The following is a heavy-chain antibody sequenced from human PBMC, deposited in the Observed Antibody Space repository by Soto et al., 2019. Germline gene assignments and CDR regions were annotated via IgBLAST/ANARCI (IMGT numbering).Heavy chain of an antibody. Sequence: ASVKVSCKASGYTFTSYGISWVRQAPGQRLEWMGWISAYNGNTNYAQKLQGRVTMTTDTSTSTAYMELRSLRSDDTAVYYCARGGSIAAAGFGFDYWGQGTLVTVSS. CDR3: ARGGSIAAAGFGFDY. V-gene: IGHV1-18*01. CDR1: GYTFTSYG. CDR2: ISAYNGNT. D-gene: IGHD6-13*01. J-gene: IGHJ4*02.